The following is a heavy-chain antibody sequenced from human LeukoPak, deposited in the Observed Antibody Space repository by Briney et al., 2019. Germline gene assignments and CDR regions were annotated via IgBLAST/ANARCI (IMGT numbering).Heavy chain of an antibody. CDR2: IYHSGST. CDR1: GGSISSGGYY. Sequence: PSQTLSLTCTVSGGSISSGGYYWGWIRQPPGKGLEWIGSIYHSGSTYYNPFLKSRVTISVDTSKNQFSLKLSAVTAADTAVYYCARLSLTPEQWLGEGGFDYWGQGTLVTVSS. D-gene: IGHD6-19*01. J-gene: IGHJ4*02. CDR3: ARLSLTPEQWLGEGGFDY. V-gene: IGHV4-39*07.